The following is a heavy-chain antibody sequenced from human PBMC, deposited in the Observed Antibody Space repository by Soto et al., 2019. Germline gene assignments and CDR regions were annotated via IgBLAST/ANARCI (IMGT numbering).Heavy chain of an antibody. V-gene: IGHV1-18*01. CDR3: ATRSPAFDF. J-gene: IGHJ4*02. CDR2: ISTSKGNT. CDR1: GYTFTSYG. Sequence: QVQLEQSGPEVKKPGASVKVSCKTSGYTFTSYGIAWVRQAPGQGLEWMGWISTSKGNTNYAQKFQGRVTMTTDTSTSTAYMELRSLRSDNTAVYYCATRSPAFDFWGQGPLVTVSS.